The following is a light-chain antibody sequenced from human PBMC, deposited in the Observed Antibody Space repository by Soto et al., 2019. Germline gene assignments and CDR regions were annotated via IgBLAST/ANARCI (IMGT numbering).Light chain of an antibody. CDR2: GAS. CDR1: ESVASSY. V-gene: IGKV3-20*01. CDR3: QQYGRSPWT. J-gene: IGKJ1*01. Sequence: EIVLTHSPGTLSLSPGEGATLSCRASESVASSYLAWYQQIPGQAPRLLIYGASSRATGIPDRFSGSGSGTDFTLTITRLQPEDFAVYYCQQYGRSPWTSGQGTKVDIK.